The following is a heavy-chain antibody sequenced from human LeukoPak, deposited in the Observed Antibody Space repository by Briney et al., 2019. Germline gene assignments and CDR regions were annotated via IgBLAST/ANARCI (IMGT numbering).Heavy chain of an antibody. J-gene: IGHJ3*02. CDR2: IYSGGST. CDR1: GFTVSRNY. V-gene: IGHV3-66*01. CDR3: ARDFAGNPDGFDI. Sequence: PGGSLRLSCAASGFTVSRNYMTWVRQAPGKGLEWVSLIYSGGSTYYADSVKGRFTVSRDNSKNPLYLQMNSLRAEDTAVYYCARDFAGNPDGFDIWGQGTMVTVSS. D-gene: IGHD1-14*01.